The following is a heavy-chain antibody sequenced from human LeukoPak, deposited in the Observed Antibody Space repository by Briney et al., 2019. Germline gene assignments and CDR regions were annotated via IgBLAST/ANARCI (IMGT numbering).Heavy chain of an antibody. CDR3: ARALVDAFDI. V-gene: IGHV4-39*01. CDR1: GGSISSSSYY. Sequence: PSETLSLTCTVSGGSISSSSYYWGWIRQPPGKGLEWIGSIYYSGSTYYNPSLKSRVTISVDTSKNQFSLKLSSVTAADTAVYYCARALVDAFDIWGQGTMVTVSS. CDR2: IYYSGST. D-gene: IGHD2-8*02. J-gene: IGHJ3*02.